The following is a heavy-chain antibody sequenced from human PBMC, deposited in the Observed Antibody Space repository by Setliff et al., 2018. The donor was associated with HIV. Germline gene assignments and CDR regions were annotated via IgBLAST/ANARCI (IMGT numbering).Heavy chain of an antibody. CDR3: ARGGYCTSTTCYPFDY. CDR2: IYNSGTT. J-gene: IGHJ4*02. V-gene: IGHV4-59*11. D-gene: IGHD2-2*01. CDR1: GDSISRHY. Sequence: SETLSLTCTVSGDSISRHYWSWIRQPPGKGLEWIGSIYNSGTTDYNPSLKSRVTISVHTSKNQFSLKLNSVTAADTAMYYCARGGYCTSTTCYPFDYWGQGTLVTVPQ.